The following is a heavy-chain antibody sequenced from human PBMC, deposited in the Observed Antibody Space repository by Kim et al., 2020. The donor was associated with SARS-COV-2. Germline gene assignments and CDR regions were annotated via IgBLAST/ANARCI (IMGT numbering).Heavy chain of an antibody. CDR2: IDPSDSYT. J-gene: IGHJ4*02. V-gene: IGHV5-10-1*01. CDR1: GYSFTSYW. CDR3: ANIAVAGTDFDY. D-gene: IGHD6-19*01. Sequence: GESLKISCKGSGYSFTSYWISWVRQMPGKGLEWMGRIDPSDSYTNYSPSFQGHVTISADKSISTAYLQWSSLKASDTAMYYCANIAVAGTDFDYWGQETLVTVSS.